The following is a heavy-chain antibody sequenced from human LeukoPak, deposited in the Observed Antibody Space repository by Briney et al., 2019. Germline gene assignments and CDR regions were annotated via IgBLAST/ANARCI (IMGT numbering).Heavy chain of an antibody. D-gene: IGHD2-2*01. Sequence: GGSLRLSCAASGFAFGDYHMSWIRQAPGKGLEWVSYISRGSDYKDFADSVRGRFTVSRDNAKNSMYLQMSSLRAEDPAVYYCAGPTCLRGAYCSTNFWGQGTLVTVSS. CDR3: AGPTCLRGAYCSTNF. CDR1: GFAFGDYH. CDR2: ISRGSDYK. J-gene: IGHJ4*02. V-gene: IGHV3-11*03.